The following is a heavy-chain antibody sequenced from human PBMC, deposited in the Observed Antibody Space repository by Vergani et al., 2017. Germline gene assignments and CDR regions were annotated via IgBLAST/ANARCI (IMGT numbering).Heavy chain of an antibody. V-gene: IGHV3-48*01. CDR1: GFTFSSYS. J-gene: IGHJ4*02. CDR3: ARDGREVAFDY. CDR2: ISSSSSTI. Sequence: EVQLVESGGGLVQPGGSLRLSCAASGFTFSSYSMNWARQAPGKGLEWVSYISSSSSTINYAESVKGRFTIARDNANSTWYMQMNSLRAEDTAVYYCARDGREVAFDYWGQGTLVTVSS. D-gene: IGHD1-26*01.